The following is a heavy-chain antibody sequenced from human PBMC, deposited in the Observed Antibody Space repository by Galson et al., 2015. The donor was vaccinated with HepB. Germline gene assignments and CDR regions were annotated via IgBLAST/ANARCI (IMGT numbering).Heavy chain of an antibody. J-gene: IGHJ4*02. D-gene: IGHD3-22*01. CDR1: GFTFSSYA. V-gene: IGHV3-30-3*01. CDR3: VPDRSYYDSSGPDY. CDR2: ISYDGSNK. Sequence: SLRLSCAASGFTFSSYAMHWVRQAPGKGLEWVAVISYDGSNKYYADSVKGRFTISRDNSKSTLYLQMNSLRAEDTAVYYCVPDRSYYDSSGPDYWGQGTLVTVSS.